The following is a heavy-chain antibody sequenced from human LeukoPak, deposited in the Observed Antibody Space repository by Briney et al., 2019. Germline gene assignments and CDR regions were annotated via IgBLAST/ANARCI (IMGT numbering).Heavy chain of an antibody. D-gene: IGHD5-18*01. J-gene: IGHJ4*02. V-gene: IGHV3-7*01. Sequence: TGGSLRLSCAASGFTFSSYWMSWVRQAPGKGLEWVANIKQDGSEKYYVDSVEGRFTISRDNAKNSLYLQMNSLRAEDTAVYYCARGLARGARGYSYGYFYWGQGTLVTVSS. CDR1: GFTFSSYW. CDR2: IKQDGSEK. CDR3: ARGLARGARGYSYGYFY.